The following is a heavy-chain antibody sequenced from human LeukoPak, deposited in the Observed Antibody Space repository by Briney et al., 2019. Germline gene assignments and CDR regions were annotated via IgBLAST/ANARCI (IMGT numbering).Heavy chain of an antibody. D-gene: IGHD6-13*01. CDR2: ISAYNGNT. J-gene: IGHJ4*02. CDR1: GYTFTSYG. V-gene: IGHV1-18*01. CDR3: ARDSSSWYRGISDY. Sequence: ASVKVSCKASGYTFTSYGISWVRQAPGQGLEWMGWISAYNGNTNYAQRLQGRVTMTTDTSTSTAYMELRSLRSDDTAVYYCARDSSSWYRGISDYWGQGTLVTVSS.